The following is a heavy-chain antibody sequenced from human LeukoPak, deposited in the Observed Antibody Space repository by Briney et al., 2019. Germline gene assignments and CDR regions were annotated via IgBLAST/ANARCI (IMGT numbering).Heavy chain of an antibody. J-gene: IGHJ4*02. CDR2: ITGSGRGDST. CDR1: GFTFSSSA. CDR3: AKDQITMIEYYFDY. V-gene: IGHV3-23*01. D-gene: IGHD3-22*01. Sequence: PGGSLRLSCAASGFTFSSSAMSWVRQAPGKGLEWVSSITGSGRGDSTNYADSVKGRFTISRDNSKSTLYLQMNSPRAEDTAVYYCAKDQITMIEYYFDYWGQGTLVTVSS.